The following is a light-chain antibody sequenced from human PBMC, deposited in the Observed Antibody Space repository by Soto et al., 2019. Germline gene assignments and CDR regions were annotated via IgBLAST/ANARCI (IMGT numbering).Light chain of an antibody. V-gene: IGKV1-39*01. J-gene: IGKJ1*01. CDR1: ETIASS. Sequence: DIQMTQSPSSLSASVGDRVTITCRASETIASSLNWYQQRPGKAPKLLIYAASSLQSGVPSRFGGSGSGTDFTLTITSLQPEDFATYYCQQTYNPPRTFGQGTRL. CDR3: QQTYNPPRT. CDR2: AAS.